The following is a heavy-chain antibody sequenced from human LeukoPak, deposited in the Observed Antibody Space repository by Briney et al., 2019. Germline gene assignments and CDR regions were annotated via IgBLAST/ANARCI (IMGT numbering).Heavy chain of an antibody. D-gene: IGHD5-12*01. CDR1: GFTVSSNY. V-gene: IGHV3-53*01. CDR2: IYSGGST. J-gene: IGHJ4*02. Sequence: GGSLRLSCAASGFTVSSNYMSWVRQAPGKGLEWVSVIYSGGSTYYADSVKGRFTISRDNSKNTLYLQMNSLRAEDTAVYYCARAWSRGYSGYARDYWGQGTLVTVSS. CDR3: ARAWSRGYSGYARDY.